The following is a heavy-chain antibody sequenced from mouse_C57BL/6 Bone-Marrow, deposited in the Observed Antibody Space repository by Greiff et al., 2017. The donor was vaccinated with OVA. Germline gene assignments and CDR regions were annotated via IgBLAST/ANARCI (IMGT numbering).Heavy chain of an antibody. Sequence: EVMLVESGGGLVKPGGSLKLSCAASGFTFSSYAMSWVRQTPEKRLEWVATISDGGSYTYYPDNVKGRFTISRDNAKNNLYLQMSHLKSEDTAMYYCARDRDYYGSPDWYFDVWGTGTTVTVSS. CDR2: ISDGGSYT. J-gene: IGHJ1*03. CDR3: ARDRDYYGSPDWYFDV. CDR1: GFTFSSYA. V-gene: IGHV5-4*01. D-gene: IGHD1-1*01.